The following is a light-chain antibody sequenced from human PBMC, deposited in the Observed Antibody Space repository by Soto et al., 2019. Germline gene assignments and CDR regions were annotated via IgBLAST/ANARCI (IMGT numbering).Light chain of an antibody. CDR1: QAISSY. V-gene: IGKV1-27*01. CDR3: QKYNHAPT. Sequence: DIQLTQSPSSLSASVGDRVTIPCRASQAISSYLAWYQQKPGKVPELLIYATSTLQSGAPSRFSGSGSGTDLTLTISSLQPEDVATYYCQKYNHAPTFGGGTKVEIK. CDR2: ATS. J-gene: IGKJ4*01.